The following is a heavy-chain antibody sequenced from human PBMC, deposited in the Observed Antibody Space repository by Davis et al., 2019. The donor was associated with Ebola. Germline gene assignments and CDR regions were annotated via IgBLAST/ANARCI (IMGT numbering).Heavy chain of an antibody. CDR2: IRSKAYGGTT. J-gene: IGHJ4*02. D-gene: IGHD2-8*01. CDR1: GFTFGDYA. V-gene: IGHV3-49*03. CDR3: ANEYCTNGVCYEDYFDY. Sequence: GESLKISCTASGFTFGDYAMSWFRQAPGKGLEWVGFIRSKAYGGTTEYAASAKGRFTISRDNSKNTLYLQMNSLRAEDTAVYYCANEYCTNGVCYEDYFDYWGQGTLVTVSS.